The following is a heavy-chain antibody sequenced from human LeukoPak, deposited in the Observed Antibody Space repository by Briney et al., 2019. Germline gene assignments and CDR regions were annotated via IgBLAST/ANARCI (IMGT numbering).Heavy chain of an antibody. CDR3: TSAPNPFVH. Sequence: GGSLRLSCAASGFSLSSYWMAWVRQSPEKGLEWVANINQDGGQKHHLESVRGRFTISRDNAKNSLFLEMKSLRVDDTAVYYCTSAPNPFVHWGQGILVTVSS. V-gene: IGHV3-7*01. J-gene: IGHJ4*02. CDR2: INQDGGQK. CDR1: GFSLSSYW.